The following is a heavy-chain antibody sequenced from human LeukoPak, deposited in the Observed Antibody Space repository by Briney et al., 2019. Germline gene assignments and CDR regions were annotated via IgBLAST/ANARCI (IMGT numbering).Heavy chain of an antibody. D-gene: IGHD6-19*01. CDR1: GFTVSSNY. CDR2: IYSGGST. V-gene: IGHV3-66*01. Sequence: PGGSLRLSCATSGFTVSSNYMSWVRQAPGKGLGWVSVIYSGGSTYYADSVKGRFTISRDNSENTLYLQMNSLRAEDTALYYCARRYITGWHFDYWGQGTLVTVSS. CDR3: ARRYITGWHFDY. J-gene: IGHJ4*02.